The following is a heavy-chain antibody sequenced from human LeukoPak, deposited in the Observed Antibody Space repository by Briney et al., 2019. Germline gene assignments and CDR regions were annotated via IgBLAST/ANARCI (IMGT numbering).Heavy chain of an antibody. CDR3: ARAITMLRGVIRWFDP. J-gene: IGHJ5*02. CDR2: IYYSGST. CDR1: GGSISSYY. D-gene: IGHD3-10*01. Sequence: PSETLSLTCTVSGGSISSYYWSWIRQPPGKGLEWIGYIYYSGSTNYNPSLKSRVTISVDTSKNQFSLKLSSVTAADTAVYYCARAITMLRGVIRWFDPWGQGTLVTVSS. V-gene: IGHV4-59*08.